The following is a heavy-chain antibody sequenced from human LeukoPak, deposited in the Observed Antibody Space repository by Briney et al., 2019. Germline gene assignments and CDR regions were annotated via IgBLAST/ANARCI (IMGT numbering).Heavy chain of an antibody. D-gene: IGHD3-9*01. CDR1: GFAVSSNY. CDR2: IYSGGST. J-gene: IGHJ4*02. V-gene: IGHV3-66*01. CDR3: ARDRLHYDSLTGYPAD. Sequence: GGSLRLSCAASGFAVSSNYMSWVRQAPGKGLEWVSVIYSGGSTHYADSVKGRFTISRDNSKNTLYLQMNSLRAEDTAVYYCARDRLHYDSLTGYPADWGQGTLVTVSS.